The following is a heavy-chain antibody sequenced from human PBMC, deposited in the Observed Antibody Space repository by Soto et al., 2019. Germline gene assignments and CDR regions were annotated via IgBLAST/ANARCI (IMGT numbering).Heavy chain of an antibody. Sequence: GASVKVSFKASGYTFTSYDINWVRQATGQGLEWMGWMNPNSGNTGYAQKFQGRVTMTRNTSISTAYMELSSLRSEDTAVYYCARGGYCSSTSCYVDAFDIWGQGTMVTVSS. CDR1: GYTFTSYD. CDR3: ARGGYCSSTSCYVDAFDI. V-gene: IGHV1-8*01. J-gene: IGHJ3*02. CDR2: MNPNSGNT. D-gene: IGHD2-2*01.